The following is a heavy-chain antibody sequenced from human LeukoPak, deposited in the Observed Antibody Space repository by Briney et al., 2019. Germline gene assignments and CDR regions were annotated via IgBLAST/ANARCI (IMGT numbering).Heavy chain of an antibody. J-gene: IGHJ6*03. D-gene: IGHD6-13*01. CDR1: GGSFSGYY. Sequence: SETLSLTCAVYGGSFSGYYWSWIRQPPGKGLEWIGEINHSGSTNYNPSLKSRVTISVDTSKNQFSLKLSSVTAADTAVYYCARHESGYSRSWHYYYYMDVWGKGTTVTISS. V-gene: IGHV4-34*01. CDR2: INHSGST. CDR3: ARHESGYSRSWHYYYYMDV.